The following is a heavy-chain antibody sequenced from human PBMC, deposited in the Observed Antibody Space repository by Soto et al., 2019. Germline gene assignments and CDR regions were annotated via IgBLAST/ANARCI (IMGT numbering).Heavy chain of an antibody. J-gene: IGHJ5*02. V-gene: IGHV4-59*01. CDR1: GGSISSYY. CDR2: INYSGST. Sequence: SETLSLTCTVSGGSISSYYWSWIRQPPGKGLEWIGYINYSGSTNYNPALKSRVTISVDTSKNQFSLKLSSVTAADTAVYYCARSPGYCSGGSCPNWFDPWGQGTLVTVSS. CDR3: ARSPGYCSGGSCPNWFDP. D-gene: IGHD2-15*01.